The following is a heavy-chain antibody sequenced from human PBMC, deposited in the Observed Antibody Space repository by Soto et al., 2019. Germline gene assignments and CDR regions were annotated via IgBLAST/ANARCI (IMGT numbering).Heavy chain of an antibody. D-gene: IGHD2-2*01. Sequence: QVQLVESGGGLVKPGGSLRLSCAASGFTFSDYYMSWIRQAPGKGLEWVSYISSSGSTIYYADSVKGRFTISRDNAKNSLYLQMNSLRAEDTAVYYCVRDVDEDIVVVPAAMGYWFDPWGQGTLVTVSS. J-gene: IGHJ5*02. CDR2: ISSSGSTI. CDR3: VRDVDEDIVVVPAAMGYWFDP. V-gene: IGHV3-11*01. CDR1: GFTFSDYY.